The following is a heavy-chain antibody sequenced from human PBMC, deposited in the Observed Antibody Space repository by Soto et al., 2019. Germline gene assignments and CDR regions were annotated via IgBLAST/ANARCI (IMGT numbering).Heavy chain of an antibody. CDR3: VGGLSKWGRIDF. CDR2: MYYSGNT. Sequence: SETLSLTCTVSGGSITNYYLSWIRQPPGKGLEYIGYMYYSGNTYYNPSIKSRVTISGDAYKNQFSLKLRSVTAAGTAVYYCVGGLSKWGRIDFWGQGTLVTVSS. D-gene: IGHD1-26*01. J-gene: IGHJ4*02. V-gene: IGHV4-59*01. CDR1: GGSITNYY.